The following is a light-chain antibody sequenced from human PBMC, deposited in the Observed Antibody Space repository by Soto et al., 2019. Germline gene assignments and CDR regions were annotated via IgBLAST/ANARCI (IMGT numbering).Light chain of an antibody. CDR2: AAS. J-gene: IGKJ3*01. CDR3: QQLNSYLLLT. V-gene: IGKV1-9*01. CDR1: QGISSY. Sequence: DIQLTQSPSFLSASVGDRVTITCRASQGISSYLAWYQQKPGKAPKLLIYAASTLQSGVPSRFSGSESGTEFTLTISSLQPEDFATSSCQQLNSYLLLTFGPGTKVDIK.